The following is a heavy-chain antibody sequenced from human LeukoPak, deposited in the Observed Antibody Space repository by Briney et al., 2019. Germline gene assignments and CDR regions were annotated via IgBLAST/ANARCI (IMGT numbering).Heavy chain of an antibody. CDR3: ARVDPDSSSTLEVFDY. CDR2: IYYSGST. J-gene: IGHJ4*02. D-gene: IGHD6-6*01. CDR1: GGSISSYY. V-gene: IGHV4-59*01. Sequence: PSQTLSLTCTVSGGSISSYYWSWIRQPPGKGLEWIGYIYYSGSTNYNPSLKSRVTISVDTSKNQFSLKLSSVTAADTAVYYCARVDPDSSSTLEVFDYWGQGTLVTVSS.